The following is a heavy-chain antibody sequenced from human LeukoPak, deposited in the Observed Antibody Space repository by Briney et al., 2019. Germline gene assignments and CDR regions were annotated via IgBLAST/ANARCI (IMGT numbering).Heavy chain of an antibody. Sequence: GASVKVPCKASGYTFTSYDINWVRQATGQGLEWMGWMNPNSGNTGYAQKFQGRVTITRNTSISTAYMELSSLRSEDTAVYYYTREGAGVVVVPAATKNWFDPWGQGTLVTVSS. CDR2: MNPNSGNT. CDR3: TREGAGVVVVPAATKNWFDP. CDR1: GYTFTSYD. J-gene: IGHJ5*02. D-gene: IGHD2-2*01. V-gene: IGHV1-8*03.